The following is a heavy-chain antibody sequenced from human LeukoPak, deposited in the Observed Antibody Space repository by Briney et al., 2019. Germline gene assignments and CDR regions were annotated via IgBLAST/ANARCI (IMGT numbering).Heavy chain of an antibody. CDR1: GFTFTNYG. V-gene: IGHV3-33*01. Sequence: GRSLRLSCAASGFTFTNYGMHWVRQAPGKGLEWVAVIWYDGSNKYYADSVKGRFTISRDNSKNTLYLQMNGLRAEDTAVYYCATDSSLSPDSWGQGTLVTVSS. D-gene: IGHD2-2*01. CDR2: IWYDGSNK. CDR3: ATDSSLSPDS. J-gene: IGHJ5*01.